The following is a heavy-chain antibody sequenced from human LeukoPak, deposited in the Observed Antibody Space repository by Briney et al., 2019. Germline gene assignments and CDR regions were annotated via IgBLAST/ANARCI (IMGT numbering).Heavy chain of an antibody. D-gene: IGHD2-2*01. Sequence: GGSLRLSCAASGFTFSSYSMNWVRQAPGKGLEWVSSISSSSSYIYYADSVKGRFTISRDNAKNSLYLQMNSLRVEDTAVYYCATHCSGTSCHRDYWGQGTLVTVSS. J-gene: IGHJ4*02. CDR1: GFTFSSYS. CDR3: ATHCSGTSCHRDY. CDR2: ISSSSSYI. V-gene: IGHV3-21*01.